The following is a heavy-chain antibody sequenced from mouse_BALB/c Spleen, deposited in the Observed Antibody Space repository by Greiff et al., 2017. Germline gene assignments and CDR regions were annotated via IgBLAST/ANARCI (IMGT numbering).Heavy chain of an antibody. CDR2: ISSGSSTI. CDR3: ARWGRYDAMDY. CDR1: GFTFSSFG. Sequence: EVQRVESGGGLVQPGGSRKLSCAASGFTFSSFGMHWVRQAPEKGLEWVAYISSGSSTIYYADTVKGRFTISRDNPKNTLFLQMTSLRSEDTAMYYCARWGRYDAMDYWGQGTSVTVSS. J-gene: IGHJ4*01. V-gene: IGHV5-17*02.